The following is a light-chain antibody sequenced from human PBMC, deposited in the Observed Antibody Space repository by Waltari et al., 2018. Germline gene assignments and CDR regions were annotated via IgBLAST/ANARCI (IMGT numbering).Light chain of an antibody. Sequence: DIQMTQSPSSLSASVGDRVTITCRASQSISSYLNWYQQKPGKAPKLLIYAASSLQSGVPSRFSDSGSGTDFTLTISSLQPEDFATYYCQQSYSTSWTFGQGTKVEIK. CDR2: AAS. CDR3: QQSYSTSWT. J-gene: IGKJ1*01. V-gene: IGKV1-39*01. CDR1: QSISSY.